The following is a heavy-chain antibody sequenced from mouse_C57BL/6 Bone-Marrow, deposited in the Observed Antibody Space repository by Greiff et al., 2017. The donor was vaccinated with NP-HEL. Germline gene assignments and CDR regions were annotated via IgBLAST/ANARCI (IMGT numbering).Heavy chain of an antibody. CDR2: INPGSGGT. CDR3: AAYYYGSPYYFDY. V-gene: IGHV1-54*01. Sequence: VQLQQSGAELVRPGTSVKVSCKASGYAFTNYLIEWVKQRPGQGLAWIGVINPGSGGTNYNEKFKGKATLTADKSSSTAYMQLSSLTSEDSAVYFCAAYYYGSPYYFDYWGQGTTLTVSS. J-gene: IGHJ2*01. D-gene: IGHD1-1*01. CDR1: GYAFTNYL.